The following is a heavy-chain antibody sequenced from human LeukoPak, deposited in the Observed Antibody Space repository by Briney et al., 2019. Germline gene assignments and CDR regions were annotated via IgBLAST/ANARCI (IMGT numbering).Heavy chain of an antibody. J-gene: IGHJ4*02. CDR3: ARDVEQWLVRVYYFDY. CDR1: GFTLSSYS. CDR2: ISSGSTTI. Sequence: PGGSLRLSCATSGFTLSSYSINWVRQAPGKGLEWLSYISSGSTTIYYADSVKGRFTMSRDNAKNSLYLQMNSLRAEDTAVYYCARDVEQWLVRVYYFDYWGQGTLVTVSS. D-gene: IGHD6-19*01. V-gene: IGHV3-48*01.